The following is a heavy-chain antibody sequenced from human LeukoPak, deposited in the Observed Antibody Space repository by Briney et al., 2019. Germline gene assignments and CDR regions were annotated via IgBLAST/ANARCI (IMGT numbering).Heavy chain of an antibody. CDR2: IHENGGNT. CDR3: AREYCSSTSCLYDY. CDR1: GFTFSSHA. J-gene: IGHJ4*02. Sequence: GGSLRLSCVASGFTFSSHAITWVRQAPGKGLQWVSSIHENGGNTYYADSVKGRFTISRDKAKNSLYLQMNSLRAEDTAVYYCAREYCSSTSCLYDYWGQGTLVTVSS. D-gene: IGHD2-2*01. V-gene: IGHV3-23*01.